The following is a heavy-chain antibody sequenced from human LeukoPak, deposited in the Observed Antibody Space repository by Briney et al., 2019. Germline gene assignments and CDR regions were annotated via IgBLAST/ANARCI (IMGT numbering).Heavy chain of an antibody. Sequence: GASVKVSCKASRYTFTSYAMNWVRQAPGQGLEWMGWINTNTGNPTYAQGFTGRFVFSLDTSVSTAYLQINSLKAEDTAVYYCARDSISGSYVHYDNWGQGTLVTVSS. J-gene: IGHJ4*02. D-gene: IGHD1-26*01. V-gene: IGHV7-4-1*02. CDR1: RYTFTSYA. CDR3: ARDSISGSYVHYDN. CDR2: INTNTGNP.